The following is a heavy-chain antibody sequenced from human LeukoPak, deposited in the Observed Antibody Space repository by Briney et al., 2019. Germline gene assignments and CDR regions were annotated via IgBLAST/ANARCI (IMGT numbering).Heavy chain of an antibody. Sequence: PGGSLRLSCAASGFTFSSYWMSWVRQAPGKGLEWVANIKQDGSEKYYVDSVKGRFTISRDNAKNSLYLQMNSLRAEDTAVYYCARDALRYNYYDSSAQLKGSRLFDYWGQGTLVTVSS. D-gene: IGHD3-22*01. CDR1: GFTFSSYW. V-gene: IGHV3-7*01. CDR2: IKQDGSEK. CDR3: ARDALRYNYYDSSAQLKGSRLFDY. J-gene: IGHJ4*02.